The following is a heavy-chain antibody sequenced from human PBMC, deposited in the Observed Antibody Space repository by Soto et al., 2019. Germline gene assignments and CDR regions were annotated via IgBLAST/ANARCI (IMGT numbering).Heavy chain of an antibody. CDR1: GYSFTSYW. Sequence: GESLKISCKGSGYSFTSYWIGWVRQMPGKGLEWMGIIYPGDSDTRYSPSFQGQVTISADKSISTAYLQWSSLKASDTAMYYCARQRGVTMVRGAPYYYGMDVWGQGTSVTVSS. D-gene: IGHD3-10*01. CDR3: ARQRGVTMVRGAPYYYGMDV. J-gene: IGHJ6*02. V-gene: IGHV5-51*01. CDR2: IYPGDSDT.